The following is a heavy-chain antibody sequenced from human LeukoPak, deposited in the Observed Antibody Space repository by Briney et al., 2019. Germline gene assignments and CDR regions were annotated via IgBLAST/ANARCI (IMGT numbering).Heavy chain of an antibody. CDR1: GFTFSSCA. D-gene: IGHD3-22*01. J-gene: IGHJ4*02. V-gene: IGHV3-23*01. CDR3: AKDAAGSYYDSSGYYPFDY. CDR2: IIDSGNSI. Sequence: PGGSLRLSCAASGFTFSSCAMSWVRQAPGKGLEWVSTIIDSGNSIYYADSAEGRFTISRDNSKNTLYLQMNSLRAEDTAVYYCAKDAAGSYYDSSGYYPFDYWGQGTLVTVSS.